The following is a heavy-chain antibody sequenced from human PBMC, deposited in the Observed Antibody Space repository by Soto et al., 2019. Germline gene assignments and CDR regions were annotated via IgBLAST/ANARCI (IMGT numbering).Heavy chain of an antibody. CDR1: GGSISSYY. Sequence: QVQLQESGPGLVKPSETLSLTCTVSGGSISSYYWSWIRQPPGKGLEWIGYIYYSGSTNYNPSLTSRVTISVDTSKNQFPLKLSSVTAADTAVYYCARVWGGAFDIWGQGTMVTVSS. D-gene: IGHD3-10*01. CDR2: IYYSGST. V-gene: IGHV4-59*01. J-gene: IGHJ3*02. CDR3: ARVWGGAFDI.